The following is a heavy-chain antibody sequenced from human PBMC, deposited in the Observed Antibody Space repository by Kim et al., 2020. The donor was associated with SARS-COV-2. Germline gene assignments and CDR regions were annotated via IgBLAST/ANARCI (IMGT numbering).Heavy chain of an antibody. D-gene: IGHD3-3*01. Sequence: ASVKVSCKASGYTFTSYAMNWVRQAPGQGLEWMGWINTNTGNPTYAQGFTGRFVFSLDTSVSTAYLQISSLQAEDTAVYYCARGSGRDFWSGSAYGMDVWGQGTTVTVSS. CDR2: INTNTGNP. V-gene: IGHV7-4-1*02. J-gene: IGHJ6*02. CDR1: GYTFTSYA. CDR3: ARGSGRDFWSGSAYGMDV.